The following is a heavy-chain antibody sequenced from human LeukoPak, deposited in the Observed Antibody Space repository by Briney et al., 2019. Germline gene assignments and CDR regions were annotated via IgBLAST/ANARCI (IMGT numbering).Heavy chain of an antibody. CDR1: GGSFSGYY. J-gene: IGHJ4*02. Sequence: PSETLSLTCAVYGGSFSGYYWSWIRQPPGKGLEWIGEINHSGSTNYNPSLKSRVTISVDTSKNQFSLKLSSVTAADTAVYYCARASLPPELKGDIVVVPAATLCDYWGQGTLVTVSS. CDR2: INHSGST. V-gene: IGHV4-34*01. D-gene: IGHD2-2*01. CDR3: ARASLPPELKGDIVVVPAATLCDY.